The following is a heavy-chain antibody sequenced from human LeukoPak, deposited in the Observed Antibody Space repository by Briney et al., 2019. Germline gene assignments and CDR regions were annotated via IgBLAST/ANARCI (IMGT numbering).Heavy chain of an antibody. V-gene: IGHV1-46*01. Sequence: ASVKVSCKASGYTFTSYYMHWVRQAPGQGLEWMGIINPSGGSTSYAQKFQGRVTMTRDTSTSTVYMELSSLRSEDTAVYYCARDSCIAAAGSLCYFDYWGQGTLVTVSS. D-gene: IGHD6-13*01. J-gene: IGHJ4*02. CDR2: INPSGGST. CDR1: GYTFTSYY. CDR3: ARDSCIAAAGSLCYFDY.